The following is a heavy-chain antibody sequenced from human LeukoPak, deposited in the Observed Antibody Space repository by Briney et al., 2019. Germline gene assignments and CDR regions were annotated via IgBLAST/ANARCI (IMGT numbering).Heavy chain of an antibody. CDR1: GGSFSGYY. D-gene: IGHD4-17*01. V-gene: IGHV4-34*01. Sequence: SETLSLTCAVYGGSFSGYYWSWNRQPPGKGLEWIGEINHSGSTNYNPSLKSRVTISVDTSKNQFSLKLSSVTAADTAVYYCARSYGDYVWFSAFDIWGQGTMVTVSS. J-gene: IGHJ3*02. CDR3: ARSYGDYVWFSAFDI. CDR2: INHSGST.